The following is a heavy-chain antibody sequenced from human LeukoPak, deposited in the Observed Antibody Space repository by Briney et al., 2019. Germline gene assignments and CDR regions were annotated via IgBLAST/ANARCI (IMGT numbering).Heavy chain of an antibody. J-gene: IGHJ4*02. CDR2: IIPIFGTA. V-gene: IGHV1-69*01. D-gene: IGHD3-10*01. CDR3: ARAMVRGVMRGYFDY. Sequence: SVKVSCKASGGTFSSYAISWVRQAPGQGLEWMGGIIPIFGTANYAQKFQGRVTITADESTSTAYMELSSLRSEDTAVYYCARAMVRGVMRGYFDYWGQGTLVTVSS. CDR1: GGTFSSYA.